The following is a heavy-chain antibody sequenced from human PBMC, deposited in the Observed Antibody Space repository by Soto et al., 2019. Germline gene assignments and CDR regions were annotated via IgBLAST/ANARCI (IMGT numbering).Heavy chain of an antibody. V-gene: IGHV4-31*03. J-gene: IGHJ6*03. CDR2: IYYSGST. CDR1: GGSISSGGYY. CDR3: ARVSYDYGDYDHPRPYYYMDV. D-gene: IGHD4-17*01. Sequence: QVQLQESGPGLVKPSQTLSLTCTVSGGSISSGGYYWSWIRQHPGKGLEWIGYIYYSGSTYYNPSLKSRVTISVDTSKSQFSRKLSSVTDADTAVYYCARVSYDYGDYDHPRPYYYMDVWGKVTTVTVSS.